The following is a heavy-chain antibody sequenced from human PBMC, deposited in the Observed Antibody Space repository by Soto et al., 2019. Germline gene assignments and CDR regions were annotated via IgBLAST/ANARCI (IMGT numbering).Heavy chain of an antibody. CDR1: GGTFSSYT. D-gene: IGHD3-3*01. CDR3: ARTPRYHDFWSGYSYYMDV. J-gene: IGHJ6*03. CDR2: IIPILGIA. V-gene: IGHV1-69*02. Sequence: SVKVSCKASGGTFSSYTISWVRQAPGQGLEWMGRIIPILGIANYAQKFQGRVTITADKSTSTAYMELSSLRSEDTAVYYCARTPRYHDFWSGYSYYMDVWGKGTTVTVSS.